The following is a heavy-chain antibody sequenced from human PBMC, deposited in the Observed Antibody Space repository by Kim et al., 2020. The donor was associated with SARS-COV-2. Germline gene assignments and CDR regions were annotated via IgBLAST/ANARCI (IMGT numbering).Heavy chain of an antibody. J-gene: IGHJ4*02. CDR3: AKDPGYFDWLGYFDY. D-gene: IGHD3-9*01. V-gene: IGHV3-30*02. Sequence: DSVKGRFTVSRDNSRSTLYLQMNSLRAEDTAVYYCAKDPGYFDWLGYFDYWGQGTLVTVSS.